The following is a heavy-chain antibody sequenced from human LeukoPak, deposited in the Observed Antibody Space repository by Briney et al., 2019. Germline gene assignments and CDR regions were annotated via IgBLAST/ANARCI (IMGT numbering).Heavy chain of an antibody. CDR2: IYYSGST. CDR1: GGSISSSGYY. D-gene: IGHD1-26*01. V-gene: IGHV4-39*01. Sequence: SETLSFTCTVSGGSISSSGYYWGWIRQPPGKGLEWIASIYYSGSTYYNPSLKSRVTISVDTSKSQLSLKLSSLTAADTAVYYCARHEYSGSYYGLSWFDPWGQGTLVTVSS. CDR3: ARHEYSGSYYGLSWFDP. J-gene: IGHJ5*02.